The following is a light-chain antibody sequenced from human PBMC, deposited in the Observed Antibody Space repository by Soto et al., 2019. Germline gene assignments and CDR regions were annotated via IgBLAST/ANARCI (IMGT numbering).Light chain of an antibody. CDR3: SSYSSGSTPYV. V-gene: IGLV2-14*01. Sequence: ARPQRPSVSRSPGHSITVSCTGTISDVGGDNYVSWYQQHPGKAPKLIIYEVTDRPSGVSDRFSGSKSGYTASLTISGLQAEDEADYYCSSYSSGSTPYVFGTGTKVTVL. J-gene: IGLJ1*01. CDR2: EVT. CDR1: ISDVGGDNY.